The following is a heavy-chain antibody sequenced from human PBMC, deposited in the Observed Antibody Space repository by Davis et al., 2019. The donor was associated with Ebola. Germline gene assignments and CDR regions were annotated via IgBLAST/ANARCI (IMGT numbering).Heavy chain of an antibody. CDR3: AREGRLWFGELFYYYGMDV. CDR2: INSDGSST. V-gene: IGHV3-74*01. CDR1: GFTFSSYW. J-gene: IGHJ6*04. D-gene: IGHD3-10*01. Sequence: HTGGSLRLSCAASGFTFSSYWMHWVRQAPGKGLVWVSRINSDGSSTSYADSVKGRFTISRDNAKNTLYLQMNSLRAEDTAVYYCAREGRLWFGELFYYYGMDVWGKGTTVTVSS.